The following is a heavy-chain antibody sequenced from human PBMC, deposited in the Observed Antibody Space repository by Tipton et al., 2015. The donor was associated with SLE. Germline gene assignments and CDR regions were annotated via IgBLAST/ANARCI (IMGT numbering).Heavy chain of an antibody. D-gene: IGHD6-19*01. J-gene: IGHJ4*02. CDR1: GGSVSSGGHS. CDR2: IYHSGTT. V-gene: IGHV4-30-2*01. CDR3: ASQMYSSGWYFDY. Sequence: TLSLTCAVSGGSVSSGGHSWNWIRQPPGKGLEWIGYIYHSGTTYYNPSLKSRVTISVDTSLNQFSLRLTSVTAADTAVYYCASQMYSSGWYFDYWGQGTLVTVSS.